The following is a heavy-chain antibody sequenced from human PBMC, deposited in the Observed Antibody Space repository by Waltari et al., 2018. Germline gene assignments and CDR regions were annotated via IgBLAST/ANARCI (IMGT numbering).Heavy chain of an antibody. CDR3: ARGADYCSSTSCFPDAFDI. D-gene: IGHD2-2*01. J-gene: IGHJ3*02. Sequence: EVQLVQSGAEVKKPGESLKISCKGSGYSFTIYWIGWVRQMPGKGLEWRGIIYPGDSDTRYSPSFQGQVTISADKSISTAYLQWSSLKASDTAMYYCARGADYCSSTSCFPDAFDIWGQGTMVTVSS. CDR1: GYSFTIYW. V-gene: IGHV5-51*01. CDR2: IYPGDSDT.